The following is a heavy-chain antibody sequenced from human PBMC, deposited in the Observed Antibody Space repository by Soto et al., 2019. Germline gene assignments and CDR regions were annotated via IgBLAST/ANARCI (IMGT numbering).Heavy chain of an antibody. CDR2: IYYSGST. Sequence: QLEESGPGLVKPSQTLSLTCTVSGGSISSGDSYWSWIRQPPGKGLAWIGYIYYSGSTNNNPSLRSRVTMSVDTSKDQFSMRLTSVTAADTPVYYCARGYCESTSCYYFDSWGQGALVTVSS. J-gene: IGHJ4*01. D-gene: IGHD2-2*01. V-gene: IGHV4-30-4*01. CDR1: GGSISSGDSY. CDR3: ARGYCESTSCYYFDS.